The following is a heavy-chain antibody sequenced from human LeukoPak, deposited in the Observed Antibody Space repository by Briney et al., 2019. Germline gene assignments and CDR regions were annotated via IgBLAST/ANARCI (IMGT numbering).Heavy chain of an antibody. D-gene: IGHD2-15*01. Sequence: GGSLRLSCAASGFTFSSYGMHWVRQAPGKGLEWVAVIWYDGSNKYYADSVKGRFTISRDNSKNTLYLQMNSLRAEDTAVYYCARDCIRQYVDYWGQGTLVTVSS. V-gene: IGHV3-33*01. CDR1: GFTFSSYG. CDR3: ARDCIRQYVDY. CDR2: IWYDGSNK. J-gene: IGHJ4*02.